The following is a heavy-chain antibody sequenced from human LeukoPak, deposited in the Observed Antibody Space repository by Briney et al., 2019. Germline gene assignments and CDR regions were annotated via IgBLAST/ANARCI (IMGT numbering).Heavy chain of an antibody. J-gene: IGHJ4*02. CDR1: GFTFSSYA. D-gene: IGHD6-6*01. Sequence: GGSLRLSCAASGFTFSSYAMSWVRQAPGKGLEWVSAISGSGGSTYYADSVKGRFTISRDNSKNTLYLQMNSLRAEDTAVYYCAKTVSSIAARPGYFDYWGQGTLVTVSS. CDR2: ISGSGGST. CDR3: AKTVSSIAARPGYFDY. V-gene: IGHV3-23*01.